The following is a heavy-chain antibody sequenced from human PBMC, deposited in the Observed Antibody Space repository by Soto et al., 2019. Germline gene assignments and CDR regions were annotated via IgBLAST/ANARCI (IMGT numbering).Heavy chain of an antibody. Sequence: QVQLQESGPGLVKPSQTLSLTCSVSGVSINSGGYYWSWIRHHPGKGLEWIGYIYYTGHTFYNPSLKSRVAMSVDTSKNQFSLELSSVTAADTAVYYCARGSQLERDALDIWGQGTMVTVSS. V-gene: IGHV4-31*03. CDR1: GVSINSGGYY. CDR3: ARGSQLERDALDI. D-gene: IGHD1-1*01. CDR2: IYYTGHT. J-gene: IGHJ3*02.